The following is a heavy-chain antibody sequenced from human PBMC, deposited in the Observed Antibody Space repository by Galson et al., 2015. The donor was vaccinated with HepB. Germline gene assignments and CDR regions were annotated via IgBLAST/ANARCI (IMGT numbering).Heavy chain of an antibody. Sequence: SLRLSCAASGFGITGHWMSWVRQAPEEGLEWVANINQHGSETYYLDSVKGRFTISRDDAKNSLSLQMSSLRSEDTAVYYCTKGGFPPIFWGQGTLITVSS. CDR2: INQHGSET. J-gene: IGHJ4*02. CDR3: TKGGFPPIF. D-gene: IGHD2-15*01. V-gene: IGHV3-7*01. CDR1: GFGITGHW.